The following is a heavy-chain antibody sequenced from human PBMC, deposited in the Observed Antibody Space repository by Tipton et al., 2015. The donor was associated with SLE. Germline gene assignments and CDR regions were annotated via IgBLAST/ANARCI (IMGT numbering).Heavy chain of an antibody. D-gene: IGHD1-26*01. CDR2: IDYSGTT. CDR3: ARFHLKSYYEFDS. CDR1: GGSISSGGYY. V-gene: IGHV4-31*03. Sequence: TLSLTCTVSGGSISSGGYYWSWIRQHPGKGLEWIGHIDYSGTTYYNPSLKRRVTLSADTSMSQFSLKVNSVTAADTAVYYCARFHLKSYYEFDSWGQGTLVTVSS. J-gene: IGHJ5*01.